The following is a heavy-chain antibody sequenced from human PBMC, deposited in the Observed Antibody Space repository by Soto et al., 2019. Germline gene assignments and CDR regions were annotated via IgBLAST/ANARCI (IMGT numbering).Heavy chain of an antibody. Sequence: QLQLQESGPGLVKPSETLSLTCIVSGGSISSRSSSWGWIRQPPGKGVEWIGTFFGGSTYHNPSLKTRVTISVDTSRNQFSLKLNSVAAADTAIYYCVTTRGLAVGGSFDHWGQGSRVTVSS. D-gene: IGHD6-19*01. CDR2: FFGGST. V-gene: IGHV4-39*01. J-gene: IGHJ5*02. CDR3: VTTRGLAVGGSFDH. CDR1: GGSISSRSSS.